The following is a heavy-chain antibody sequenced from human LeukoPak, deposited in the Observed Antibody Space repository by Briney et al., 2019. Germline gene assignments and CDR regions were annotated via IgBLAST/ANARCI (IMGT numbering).Heavy chain of an antibody. J-gene: IGHJ4*02. CDR2: MYYSGST. CDR3: ARQTRYWEPPGFDY. D-gene: IGHD1-26*01. Sequence: PPESPSLTRTLPLGSLSISSYYSGWIRQPPGEGLEWDGNMYYSGSTYYNPSLKSRVTISVDTSKNQFPLKLTSVTAADTAVSYCARQTRYWEPPGFDYWGQGTLVTVSS. V-gene: IGHV4-39*01. CDR1: LGSLSISSYY.